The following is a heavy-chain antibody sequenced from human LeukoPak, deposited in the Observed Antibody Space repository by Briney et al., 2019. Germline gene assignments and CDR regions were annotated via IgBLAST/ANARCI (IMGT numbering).Heavy chain of an antibody. J-gene: IGHJ4*02. D-gene: IGHD6-13*01. CDR1: GFTFSSYA. Sequence: GGSLRLSCAASGFTFSSYAMHWVRQAPGKGLEWVAVISYDGSNKYYADSVKGRFTISRDNSKNTLYLQMNSLRAEDTAVYYCARGFSSSWNLFDYWGQGTLVTVSS. V-gene: IGHV3-30-3*01. CDR2: ISYDGSNK. CDR3: ARGFSSSWNLFDY.